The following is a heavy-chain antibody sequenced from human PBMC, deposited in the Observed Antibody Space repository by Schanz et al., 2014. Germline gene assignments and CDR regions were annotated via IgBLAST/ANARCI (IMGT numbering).Heavy chain of an antibody. Sequence: EVKLVESGGGLVQPGGSLRLSCAASGFTFSDHFMDWVRQAPGKGLEWVANINQDGSEKYYVDSVKGRFTISRDNSKNTVNLQMNSLRAVDTAVYYCAGGEYQLRYGNWGQGTLVTVSS. V-gene: IGHV3-7*01. CDR1: GFTFSDHF. CDR2: INQDGSEK. D-gene: IGHD3-9*01. J-gene: IGHJ4*02. CDR3: AGGEYQLRYGN.